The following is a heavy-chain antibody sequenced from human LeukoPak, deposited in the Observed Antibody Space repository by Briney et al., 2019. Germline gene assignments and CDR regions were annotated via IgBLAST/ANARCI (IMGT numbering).Heavy chain of an antibody. CDR2: VNHSGRV. Sequence: SETLSLTCAVSGVSFSGYYWSWIRQSPGKGLEWIGEVNHSGRVNYNPSPKSRVTISADTSKKQFSLKLSSVTAADTAVYYCASSSSGWSDYWGQGTLVTVSS. CDR3: ASSSSGWSDY. CDR1: GVSFSGYY. J-gene: IGHJ4*02. D-gene: IGHD6-19*01. V-gene: IGHV4-34*01.